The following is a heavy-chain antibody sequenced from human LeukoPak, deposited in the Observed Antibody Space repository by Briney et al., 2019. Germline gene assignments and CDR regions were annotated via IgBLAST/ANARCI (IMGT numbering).Heavy chain of an antibody. D-gene: IGHD4-11*01. CDR1: GGSISSYY. CDR2: IYYSGST. CDR3: ARREGTVTSSPHYYYMDV. J-gene: IGHJ6*03. Sequence: KSSETLSLTCTVSGGSISSYYWSWIRQPPGKGLEWIGYIYYSGSTNYNPSLKSRVTISVDTSKNQFSLKLSSVTAADTAVYYCARREGTVTSSPHYYYMDVWGKGTTVTVSS. V-gene: IGHV4-59*12.